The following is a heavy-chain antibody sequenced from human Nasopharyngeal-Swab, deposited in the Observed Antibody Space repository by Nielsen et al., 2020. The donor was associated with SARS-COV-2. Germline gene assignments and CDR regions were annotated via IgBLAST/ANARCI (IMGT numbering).Heavy chain of an antibody. V-gene: IGHV4-59*01. Sequence: SETLFLTCTVSGGSISSYYWSWIRQPPGKGLEWIGYIYYSGSTNYNPSLKSRVTISVDTSKNQFSLKLSSVTAADTAVYYCARFLGDSSGYYYGMDVWGQGTTVTVSS. D-gene: IGHD3-22*01. CDR1: GGSISSYY. CDR2: IYYSGST. J-gene: IGHJ6*02. CDR3: ARFLGDSSGYYYGMDV.